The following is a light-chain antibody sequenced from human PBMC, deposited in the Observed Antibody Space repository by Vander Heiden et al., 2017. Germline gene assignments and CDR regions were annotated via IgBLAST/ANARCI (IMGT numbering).Light chain of an antibody. J-gene: IGKJ5*01. V-gene: IGKV3-15*01. Sequence: EIVMTQSPATLSVSPGERVTLSCRASQSVGSDLAWFQHRPGQAPRLLIYGASTRATGIPGRFSGSGSGTEFTLTISSLQSEDFAVYFCQQYNDWHSFGQGTRLEI. CDR2: GAS. CDR1: QSVGSD. CDR3: QQYNDWHS.